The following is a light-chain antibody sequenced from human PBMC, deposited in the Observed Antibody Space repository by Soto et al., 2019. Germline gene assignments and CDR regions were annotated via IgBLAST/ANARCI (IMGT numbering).Light chain of an antibody. CDR3: QGWDDTTAV. V-gene: IGLV3-1*01. J-gene: IGLJ3*02. CDR2: QNT. Sequence: SYELTQPPSVSVSPGQTATITCSGDKLGNQYGCWYQHKPGQSPVVVIYQNTKRPSGIPERFSASISGNTATLTISGTQALDEADYYCQGWDDTTAVFGGGTKLTVL. CDR1: KLGNQY.